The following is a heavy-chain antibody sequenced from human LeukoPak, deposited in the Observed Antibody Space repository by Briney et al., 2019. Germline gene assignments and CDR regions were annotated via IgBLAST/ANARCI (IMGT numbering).Heavy chain of an antibody. V-gene: IGHV3-30*03. CDR3: ARHGPEEYYDKGGYSHYFDS. D-gene: IGHD3-22*01. J-gene: IGHJ4*02. CDR1: GSNFGTYG. Sequence: PGKSLRPACAVSGSNFGTYGADCVSQTPGKGRGWLATITFEGTDTTHADCVKGRFAISRDDSKRTEFLQMNSLRAEDPDLYYCARHGPEEYYDKGGYSHYFDSWGQGTLVTVSS. CDR2: ITFEGTDT.